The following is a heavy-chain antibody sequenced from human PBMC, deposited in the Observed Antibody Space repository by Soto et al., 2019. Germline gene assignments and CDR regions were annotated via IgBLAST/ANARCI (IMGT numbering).Heavy chain of an antibody. D-gene: IGHD3-22*01. CDR1: GFTFSSDA. CDR3: AKDWGRITMIVVVRRVSHFDY. J-gene: IGHJ4*02. V-gene: IGHV3-23*01. Sequence: GGSLRISWAASGFTFSSDAMGWGRQAPGKVVGGGSSISGSGGSTSHAAPVKGRFTISRDNSKNTLYLQMNSLRAEDTAVYYCAKDWGRITMIVVVRRVSHFDYWGQGTLVNVSS. CDR2: ISGSGGST.